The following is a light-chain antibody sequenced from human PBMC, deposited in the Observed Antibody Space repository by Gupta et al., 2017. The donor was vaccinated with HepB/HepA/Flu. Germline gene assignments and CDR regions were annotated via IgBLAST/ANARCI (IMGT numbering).Light chain of an antibody. Sequence: DIQMTQSPSSLSASVGDRVTITCRTSQAINKFVNWYQQKPGKAPNLLISDASTLQSGVPSRFSGSGSGTNFTLTISSLQPGDFATYYCQESYSTPFTFGPGRKVDIK. CDR3: QESYSTPFT. CDR2: DAS. V-gene: IGKV1-39*01. J-gene: IGKJ3*01. CDR1: QAINKF.